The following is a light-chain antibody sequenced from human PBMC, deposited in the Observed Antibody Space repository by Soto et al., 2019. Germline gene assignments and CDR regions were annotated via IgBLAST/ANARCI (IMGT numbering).Light chain of an antibody. Sequence: ETVLTQSQGTLSLSPGERATLSCRASQSVNNNYLAWYQQKHGQAPRLLIYGASSRATGIPDRFSGSGFGTDFTLTISRLEPEDFAVYYCQQYGSSQYTFGQGTKLEIK. CDR2: GAS. CDR1: QSVNNNY. J-gene: IGKJ2*01. CDR3: QQYGSSQYT. V-gene: IGKV3-20*01.